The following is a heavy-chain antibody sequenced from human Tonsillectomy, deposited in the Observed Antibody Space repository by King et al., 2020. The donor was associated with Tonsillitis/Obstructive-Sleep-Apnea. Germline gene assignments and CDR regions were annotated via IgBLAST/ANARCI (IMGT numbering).Heavy chain of an antibody. CDR3: ARLTVATNDYYYYYMDV. CDR1: GGSISSSNYH. V-gene: IGHV4-39*01. Sequence: QLQESGPGLVKPSETLSLTCTVSGGSISSSNYHWGWIRQPPGKGLEWIGTLYYIGTTYYNPSLKSRVTISVDTSKNQFSLKLRSVTAADTAVYYCARLTVATNDYYYYYMDVWGKGTTVTVSS. D-gene: IGHD4-17*01. J-gene: IGHJ6*03. CDR2: LYYIGTT.